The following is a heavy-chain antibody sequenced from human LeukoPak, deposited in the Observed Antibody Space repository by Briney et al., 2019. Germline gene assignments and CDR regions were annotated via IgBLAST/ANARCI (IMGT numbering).Heavy chain of an antibody. V-gene: IGHV3-53*01. J-gene: IGHJ6*03. CDR1: GFTVSSNY. D-gene: IGHD3-10*01. CDR2: IYSGGST. CDR3: AKGGAVSSKSITLVRGTRRYYYYMDV. Sequence: GGSLRLSCAASGFTVSSNYMSWVRQAPGKGLEWVSVIYSGGSTYYADSVKGRFTISRDNSKSTLYLQMDRLRAEDTAVYYCAKGGAVSSKSITLVRGTRRYYYYMDVWGKGTTVTISS.